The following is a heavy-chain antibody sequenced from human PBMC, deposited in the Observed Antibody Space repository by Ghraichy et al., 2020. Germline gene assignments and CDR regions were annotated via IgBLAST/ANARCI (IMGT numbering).Heavy chain of an antibody. CDR1: GGSITNDTNY. J-gene: IGHJ5*02. CDR3: ARGYCGGSTCYILESWFDP. CDR2: IHHTGNT. D-gene: IGHD2-21*01. Sequence: SETLSLTCSVSGGSITNDTNYWAWIRQPPGKELEWIGNIHHTGNTFYNPSLKSRVSISVDTSKNQFSLDLSSVTAADTAVYYCARGYCGGSTCYILESWFDPWGQGTLVTVSS. V-gene: IGHV4-39*07.